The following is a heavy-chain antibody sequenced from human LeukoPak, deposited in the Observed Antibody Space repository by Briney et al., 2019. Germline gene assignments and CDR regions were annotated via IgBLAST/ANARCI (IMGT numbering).Heavy chain of an antibody. CDR3: ARDLYDQRSGWIVVPAAINAFDI. D-gene: IGHD2-2*02. V-gene: IGHV4-4*07. CDR1: GGSISSYY. Sequence: ETLSLTCAVSGGSISSYYWSWIRQPAGKGLEWIGRSYTSGSTNYNPSLKSRVSMSVDTSKNQFSLKLSSVTAADTAVYYCARDLYDQRSGWIVVPAAINAFDIWGQGTKVTVSS. CDR2: SYTSGST. J-gene: IGHJ3*02.